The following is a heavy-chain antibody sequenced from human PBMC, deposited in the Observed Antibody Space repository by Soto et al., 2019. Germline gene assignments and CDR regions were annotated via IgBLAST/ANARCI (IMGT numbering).Heavy chain of an antibody. CDR1: GYSFTSYW. V-gene: IGHV5-51*01. J-gene: IGHJ6*02. D-gene: IGHD6-19*01. CDR3: ARQPSNGQWYV. Sequence: LGESLKISCKGSGYSFTSYWIGWVRQMPGTGLEWMAIIYPGDSDIRYNPSFQGQVTISADKSISTAYLQWSSLKASDTAMYYCARQPSNGQWYVWGQGTTVTVS. CDR2: IYPGDSDI.